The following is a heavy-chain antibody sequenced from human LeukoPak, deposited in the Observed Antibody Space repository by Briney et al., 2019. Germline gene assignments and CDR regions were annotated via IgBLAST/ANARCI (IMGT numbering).Heavy chain of an antibody. CDR3: ARDRRNGDFWSGGDL. V-gene: IGHV3-23*01. CDR1: GFTFSIHA. D-gene: IGHD3-3*01. J-gene: IGHJ4*02. CDR2: ISGSGGST. Sequence: NPGGSLRLSCAASGFTFSIHAMSWARQAPGKGLEWVSAISGSGGSTYYADSVKGRFTISRDNGKNSLYLQMNSLRAEDTALYYCARDRRNGDFWSGGDLWGQGTLVTVSS.